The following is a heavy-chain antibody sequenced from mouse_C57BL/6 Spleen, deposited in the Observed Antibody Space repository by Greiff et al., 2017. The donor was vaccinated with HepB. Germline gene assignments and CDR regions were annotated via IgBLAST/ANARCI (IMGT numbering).Heavy chain of an antibody. CDR2: IYPGDGDT. CDR3: ARKTGTRYFDV. V-gene: IGHV1-82*01. CDR1: GYAFSSSW. Sequence: VKLMESGPELVKPGASVKISCKASGYAFSSSWMNWVKQRPGKGLEWIGRIYPGDGDTNYNGKFKGKATLTADKSSSTAYMQLSSLTSEDSAVYFCARKTGTRYFDVWGTGTTVTVSS. J-gene: IGHJ1*03. D-gene: IGHD4-1*01.